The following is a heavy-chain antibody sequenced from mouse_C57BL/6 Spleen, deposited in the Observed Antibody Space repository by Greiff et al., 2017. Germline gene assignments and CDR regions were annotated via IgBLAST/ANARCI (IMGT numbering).Heavy chain of an antibody. CDR1: GFTFSSYA. J-gene: IGHJ3*01. CDR3: ARDGGYYVAY. CDR2: ISDGGSYT. Sequence: EVKLQESGGGLVKPGGSLKLSCAASGFTFSSYAMSWVRQTPEKRLEWVATISDGGSYTYYPDNVKGRFTISRDNAKNNLYLQMSHLKSEDTAMYYCARDGGYYVAYWGQGTLVTVSA. D-gene: IGHD2-3*01. V-gene: IGHV5-4*01.